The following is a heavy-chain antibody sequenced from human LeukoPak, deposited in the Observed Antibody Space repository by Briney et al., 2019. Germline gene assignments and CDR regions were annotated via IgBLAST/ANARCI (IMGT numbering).Heavy chain of an antibody. CDR3: ATSLRATSGAFDI. CDR2: INPNSGGT. Sequence: ASVKVSCKASGYTFTGYYMHWVRQAPGQGLEWMGWINPNSGGTNYAQKFQGRVTMTRDTSISTAYMELSRLRSDGTAVYYCATSLRATSGAFDIWGQGTMVTVSS. CDR1: GYTFTGYY. V-gene: IGHV1-2*02. D-gene: IGHD1-26*01. J-gene: IGHJ3*02.